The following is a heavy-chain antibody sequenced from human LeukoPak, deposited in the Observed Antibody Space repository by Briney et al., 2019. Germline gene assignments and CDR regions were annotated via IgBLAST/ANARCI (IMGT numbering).Heavy chain of an antibody. V-gene: IGHV1-69*06. D-gene: IGHD6-19*01. Sequence: ASVKVSCKASGGTFSSYAISWVRQAPGQGLEWMGGIIPMIGTVNYAQKFQGRVTITADKSTSTAYMELSSLRSEDTAVYYCARDRDSSGWHDYWGQGTLVTLSS. CDR1: GGTFSSYA. CDR2: IIPMIGTV. J-gene: IGHJ4*02. CDR3: ARDRDSSGWHDY.